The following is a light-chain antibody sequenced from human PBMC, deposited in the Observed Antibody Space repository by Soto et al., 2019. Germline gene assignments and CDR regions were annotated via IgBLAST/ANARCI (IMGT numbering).Light chain of an antibody. Sequence: NVLTQSPGTLSLSPGETATLSCRASQSISSSYLAWYQQKPGQTPRLLIYHASSKATGIPDRFSGSGSGTDFTLTISRLEPEDFAVYYCQQYGDSLLTFGGGTKVEIK. J-gene: IGKJ4*01. CDR2: HAS. V-gene: IGKV3-20*01. CDR1: QSISSSY. CDR3: QQYGDSLLT.